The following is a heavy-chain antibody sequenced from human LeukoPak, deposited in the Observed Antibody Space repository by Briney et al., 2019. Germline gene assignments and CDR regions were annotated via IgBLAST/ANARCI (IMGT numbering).Heavy chain of an antibody. J-gene: IGHJ4*02. CDR3: ARGYSSGWFRYYFDY. Sequence: GGSLRLSCAAYGFTFTSTWMNWVRQAPGKGLEWVAVISDDGSKKYCADSVKGRFTISRDNSKNTLYLQMNSLRAEDTAVYYCARGYSSGWFRYYFDYWGQGILVTVSS. CDR1: GFTFTSTW. CDR2: ISDDGSKK. D-gene: IGHD6-19*01. V-gene: IGHV3-30-3*01.